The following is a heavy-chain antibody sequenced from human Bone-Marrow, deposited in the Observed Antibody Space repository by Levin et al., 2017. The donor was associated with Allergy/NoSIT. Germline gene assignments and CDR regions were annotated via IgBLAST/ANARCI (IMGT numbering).Heavy chain of an antibody. V-gene: IGHV3-53*01. CDR1: GFTVSSNY. CDR2: IYSGGST. D-gene: IGHD3-16*01. J-gene: IGHJ4*02. Sequence: GESLKISCAASGFTVSSNYMSWVRQAPGKGLEWVSVIYSGGSTYYADSVKGRFTISRDNSKNTVYLQMNSLRAEDTAVYYCARGGAFDYWGQGTLVTVSS. CDR3: ARGGAFDY.